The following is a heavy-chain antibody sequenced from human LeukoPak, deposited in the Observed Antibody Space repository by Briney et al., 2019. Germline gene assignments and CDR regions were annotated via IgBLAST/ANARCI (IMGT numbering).Heavy chain of an antibody. V-gene: IGHV4-39*07. CDR2: IYYSGST. CDR1: GGSISSSSYY. CDR3: ARPAYSSGWDY. J-gene: IGHJ4*02. D-gene: IGHD6-19*01. Sequence: PSETLSLTCTVSGGSISSSSYYWGWIRQPPGRGLEWIGSIYYSGSTYYNPSLKSRVTISVDTSKNQFSLKLSSVTAADTAVYYCARPAYSSGWDYWGQGTLVTVSS.